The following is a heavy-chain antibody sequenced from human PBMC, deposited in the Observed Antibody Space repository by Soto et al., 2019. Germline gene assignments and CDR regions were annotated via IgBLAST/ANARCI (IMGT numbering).Heavy chain of an antibody. V-gene: IGHV1-18*01. CDR1: GYTFTSYG. D-gene: IGHD3-10*01. CDR3: ARDTSRGEYDY. CDR2: INVYNGNT. J-gene: IGHJ4*02. Sequence: QVQLVQSGAEVKKPGASVKVSCKASGYTFTSYGISWVRQAPGQGLEWMGWINVYNGNTNYAQKLQGRVTITTDTPRSTAYLDLRSLRSDDTAVYFCARDTSRGEYDYWGQGTLVTVSS.